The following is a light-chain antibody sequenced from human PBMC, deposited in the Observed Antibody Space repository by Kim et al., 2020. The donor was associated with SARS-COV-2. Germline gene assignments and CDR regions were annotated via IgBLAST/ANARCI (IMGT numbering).Light chain of an antibody. CDR2: QDS. Sequence: VSPGQTDSITCSGDKLGDKYACWYQQKPGQSPVLVIYQDSKRPSGIPGRFSGSNSGNTATLTISGTQAMDEADYYCQAWDSSTWVFGGGTQLTVL. CDR1: KLGDKY. CDR3: QAWDSSTWV. V-gene: IGLV3-1*01. J-gene: IGLJ3*02.